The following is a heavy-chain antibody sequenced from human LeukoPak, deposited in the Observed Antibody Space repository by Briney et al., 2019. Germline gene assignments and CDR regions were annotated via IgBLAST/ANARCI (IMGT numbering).Heavy chain of an antibody. J-gene: IGHJ5*02. CDR1: GYTFISYG. CDR3: ARTEKHIVVVTASFSWFDP. V-gene: IGHV1-18*01. CDR2: ISAYNGDT. Sequence: ASVKVSCKASGYTFISYGITWVRQAPGQGLEWMGWISAYNGDTNFAQRLQGRVTMTTDTSTTTAYMGLRSLRSDDTAVYYCARTEKHIVVVTASFSWFDPWGQGTLVTVSS. D-gene: IGHD2-21*02.